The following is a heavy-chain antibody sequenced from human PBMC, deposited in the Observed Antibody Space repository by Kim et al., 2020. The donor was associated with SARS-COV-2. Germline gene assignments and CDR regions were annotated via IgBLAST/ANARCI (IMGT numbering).Heavy chain of an antibody. V-gene: IGHV4-59*01. Sequence: THYTPPLKGRVTISVDPSKNQFSLKLGSVTAADTAVYSCARAPQRGWFDPWGQGTLVTVSS. J-gene: IGHJ5*02. CDR2: T. CDR3: ARAPQRGWFDP.